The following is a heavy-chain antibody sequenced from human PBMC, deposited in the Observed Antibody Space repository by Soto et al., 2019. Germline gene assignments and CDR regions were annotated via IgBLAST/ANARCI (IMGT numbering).Heavy chain of an antibody. D-gene: IGHD2-15*01. CDR1: GYTFTSYY. Sequence: ASLKVSCKASGYTFTSYYMHWVRQAPGQGLEWMGIINPSGGSTSYAQKFQGRVTMTRDTSTSTVYMELSSLRSEDTAVYYCAREVIGCSGGSCYSKGIDYWGQGTLVTVSS. J-gene: IGHJ4*02. CDR2: INPSGGST. CDR3: AREVIGCSGGSCYSKGIDY. V-gene: IGHV1-46*03.